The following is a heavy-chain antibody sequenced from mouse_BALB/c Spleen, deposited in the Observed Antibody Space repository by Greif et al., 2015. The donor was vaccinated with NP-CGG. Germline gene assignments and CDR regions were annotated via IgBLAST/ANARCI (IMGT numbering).Heavy chain of an antibody. CDR3: ARDGEDYFDY. J-gene: IGHJ2*01. Sequence: DVQLQQSGPELVKPGASVKMSCKASGYTFTDYYMDWVKQSHGESFEWIGRVNPYNGGTSYNQKFKGKATLTVDKSSSTAYMELNSLTSEDSAVYYCARDGEDYFDYWGQGTTLTVSS. CDR1: GYTFTDYY. CDR2: VNPYNGGT. V-gene: IGHV1-19*01.